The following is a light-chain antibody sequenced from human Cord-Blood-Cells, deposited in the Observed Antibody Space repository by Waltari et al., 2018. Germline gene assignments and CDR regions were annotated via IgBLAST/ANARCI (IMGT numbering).Light chain of an antibody. Sequence: QSALTQPASVSGSPGQSITISCTGTSSDVGGYNYVSWYQQHPGKAPKLMIYDVSKRPSGFSNRFSGSKSCTPASLTISGLQAEDEADYYCSSYTGSSTVFGGGTKLTVL. J-gene: IGLJ3*02. CDR2: DVS. V-gene: IGLV2-14*01. CDR3: SSYTGSSTV. CDR1: SSDVGGYNY.